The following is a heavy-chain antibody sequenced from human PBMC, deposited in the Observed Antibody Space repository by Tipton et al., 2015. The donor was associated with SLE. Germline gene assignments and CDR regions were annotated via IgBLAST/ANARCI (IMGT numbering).Heavy chain of an antibody. Sequence: TLSLTCAVYGGSFSGYYWSWIRQPPGKGLEWIGEINHSGSTNYNPSLQSRVTISVDTSKNQFSLKLSSVTAADTAVYYCAREDDFEGYWGQGTLVTVSS. CDR2: INHSGST. CDR3: AREDDFEGY. V-gene: IGHV4-34*01. CDR1: GGSFSGYY. D-gene: IGHD2-15*01. J-gene: IGHJ4*02.